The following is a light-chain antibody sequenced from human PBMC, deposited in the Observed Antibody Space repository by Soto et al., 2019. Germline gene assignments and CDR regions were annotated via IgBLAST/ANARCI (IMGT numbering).Light chain of an antibody. CDR2: GAS. V-gene: IGKV3D-20*02. Sequence: EIVVTHSPGTLSLSPGERATLSCRASQSVSSNYLAWLQQKPGQAPRLLIYGASSRATGIPDRFSGSGSGTDFTLTISSLEPEDFAVYYCQQRSNWPLTFGGGTKVDIK. J-gene: IGKJ4*01. CDR1: QSVSSNY. CDR3: QQRSNWPLT.